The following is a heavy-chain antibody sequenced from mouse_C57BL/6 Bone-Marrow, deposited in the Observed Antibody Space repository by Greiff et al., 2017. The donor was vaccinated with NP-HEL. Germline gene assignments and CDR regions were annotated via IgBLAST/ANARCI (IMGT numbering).Heavy chain of an antibody. D-gene: IGHD1-1*01. CDR2: IRSKSNNYAT. CDR1: GFSFNTYA. J-gene: IGHJ2*01. V-gene: IGHV10-1*01. Sequence: EVHLVESGGGLVQPKGSLKLSCAASGFSFNTYAMNWVRQAPGRGLEWVARIRSKSNNYATYYADSVKARFTISRDASESMLYLQMNNLKAEDTAMYYCERSNWDGSSSYYFDYWGQGTTLTVSS. CDR3: ERSNWDGSSSYYFDY.